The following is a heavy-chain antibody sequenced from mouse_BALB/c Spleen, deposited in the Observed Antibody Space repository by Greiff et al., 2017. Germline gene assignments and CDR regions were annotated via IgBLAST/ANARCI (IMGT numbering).Heavy chain of an antibody. CDR1: GFTFSSYA. V-gene: IGHV5-9-4*01. J-gene: IGHJ4*01. Sequence: EVKLVESGGGLVKPGGSLKLSCAASGFTFSSYAMSWVRQSPEKRLEWVAEISSGGSYTYYPDTVTGRFTISRDNAKNTLYLEMSSLRSEDTAMYYCARERESYAMDYWGQGTSVTVSS. CDR2: ISSGGSYT. CDR3: ARERESYAMDY.